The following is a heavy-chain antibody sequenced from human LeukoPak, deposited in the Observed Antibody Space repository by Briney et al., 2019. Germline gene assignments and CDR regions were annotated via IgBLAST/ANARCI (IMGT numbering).Heavy chain of an antibody. CDR2: IIPILGIA. Sequence: SVKVSCKASGGTFSSYAISWVRQAPGQGLEWMGRIIPILGIANYAQKFQGRVTITADKSTSTAYMELSSLRSEDTAVYYCARGLVVVAANLDYWGQGTLVTISS. CDR1: GGTFSSYA. D-gene: IGHD2-15*01. CDR3: ARGLVVVAANLDY. J-gene: IGHJ4*02. V-gene: IGHV1-69*04.